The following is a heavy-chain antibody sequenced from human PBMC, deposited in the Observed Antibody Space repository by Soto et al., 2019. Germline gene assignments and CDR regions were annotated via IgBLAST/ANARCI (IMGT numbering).Heavy chain of an antibody. CDR3: ARKAVSITAYYFDY. V-gene: IGHV3-23*01. Sequence: PGGSLRLSCAASGFTFSSSDMHWVRQAPGKGLEWVSGIRGSGINTYYADSVKGRFTISRDNSRNTLHLQMSSLRAEDTAVYYCARKAVSITAYYFDYWGHGTLVTVSS. CDR1: GFTFSSSD. J-gene: IGHJ4*01. D-gene: IGHD5-12*01. CDR2: IRGSGINT.